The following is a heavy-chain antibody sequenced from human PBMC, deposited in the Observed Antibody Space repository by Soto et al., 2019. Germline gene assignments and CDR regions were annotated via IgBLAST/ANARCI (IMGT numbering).Heavy chain of an antibody. CDR3: AKKPFGVVILGWFDP. Sequence: GGSLRLSCAASGFTFSSYGMHWVRQAPGKGLEWVAVISYDGSNKYYADSVKGRFTISRDNSKNTLYLQMNSLRAEDTAVYYCAKKPFGVVILGWFDPWGQGTLVTVSS. J-gene: IGHJ5*02. D-gene: IGHD3-3*01. CDR2: ISYDGSNK. CDR1: GFTFSSYG. V-gene: IGHV3-30*18.